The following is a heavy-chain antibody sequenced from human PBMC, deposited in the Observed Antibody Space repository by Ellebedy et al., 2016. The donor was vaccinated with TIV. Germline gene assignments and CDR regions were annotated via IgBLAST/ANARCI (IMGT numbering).Heavy chain of an antibody. V-gene: IGHV1-2*02. CDR1: GYTFTSYD. Sequence: ASVKVSCXASGYTFTSYDINWVRQATGQGLEWMGWINPNSGGTNYAQKFQGRVTMTRDTSISTAYMELSRLRSDDTAVYYCARGSYSSGWYKLDYWGQGTLVTVSS. J-gene: IGHJ4*02. CDR3: ARGSYSSGWYKLDY. D-gene: IGHD6-19*01. CDR2: INPNSGGT.